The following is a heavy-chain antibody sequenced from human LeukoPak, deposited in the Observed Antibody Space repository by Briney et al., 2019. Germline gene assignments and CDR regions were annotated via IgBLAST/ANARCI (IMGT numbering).Heavy chain of an antibody. Sequence: SETLSLTCAVYGGSFRGYYWSWIRQPPGKRLEWIGEINHSGSTNYNPSLKSRVTISVDTSRNQFSLKLSSVTAADTAVYYCARVPLKLWPLLWGQGTLVTVSS. D-gene: IGHD5-18*01. CDR3: ARVPLKLWPLL. V-gene: IGHV4-34*01. J-gene: IGHJ4*02. CDR1: GGSFRGYY. CDR2: INHSGST.